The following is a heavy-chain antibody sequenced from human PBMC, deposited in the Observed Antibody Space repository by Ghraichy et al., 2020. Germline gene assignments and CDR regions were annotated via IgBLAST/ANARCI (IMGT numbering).Heavy chain of an antibody. CDR2: ISPSGGRP. Sequence: GGSLRLSCAASGFTFSDYAISWVRQAPGKGLEWVSGISPSGGRPSYADSVKGRFTVSRDNSKNTLYLEMSSLGPEDTATYYCAKEGVAASGSTYYYAMDVWGQGTTVTVSS. D-gene: IGHD3-10*01. J-gene: IGHJ6*02. CDR3: AKEGVAASGSTYYYAMDV. V-gene: IGHV3-23*01. CDR1: GFTFSDYA.